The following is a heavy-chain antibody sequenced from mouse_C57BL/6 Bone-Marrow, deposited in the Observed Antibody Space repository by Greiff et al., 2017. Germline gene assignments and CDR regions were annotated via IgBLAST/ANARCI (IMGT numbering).Heavy chain of an antibody. CDR2: INPGSGGT. Sequence: VKLQQSGAELVRPGTSVKVSCKASGYAFTNYLIEWVKQRPGQGLEWIGVINPGSGGTNYNEKFKGKATLTADKSSSTAYMQLSSLTSEDSAVYFCARVYYGSSPGFAYWGQGTLVTVSA. CDR1: GYAFTNYL. V-gene: IGHV1-54*01. D-gene: IGHD1-1*01. J-gene: IGHJ3*01. CDR3: ARVYYGSSPGFAY.